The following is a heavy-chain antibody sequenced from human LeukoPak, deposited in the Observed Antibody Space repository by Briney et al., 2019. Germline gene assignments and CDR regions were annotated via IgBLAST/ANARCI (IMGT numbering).Heavy chain of an antibody. D-gene: IGHD2-2*01. CDR3: AKGGYHLNDYYGMDV. J-gene: IGHJ6*02. Sequence: GGSLRLSCAASGFTFSSYAMSWVRQAPGKGLEWVSAISGSGGSTYYADSVKGRFTISRDNSKNTLYLQRNSLRAEDTAVYYCAKGGYHLNDYYGMDVWGQGTTVTVSS. CDR2: ISGSGGST. CDR1: GFTFSSYA. V-gene: IGHV3-23*01.